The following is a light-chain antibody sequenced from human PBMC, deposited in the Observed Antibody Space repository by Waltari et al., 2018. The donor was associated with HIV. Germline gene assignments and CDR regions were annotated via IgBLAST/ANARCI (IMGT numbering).Light chain of an antibody. CDR1: QSVLYSSTNKNY. V-gene: IGKV4-1*01. CDR2: WAS. Sequence: DIVMTQSPDSLTVFLGERATINCKYSQSVLYSSTNKNYVAWYQQKAGQPPKLLIYWASTRESGVPDRFSASGSGTDFSLTISSLQAEDVAVYYCQQYYSTPYTFGQGTKLEIK. J-gene: IGKJ2*01. CDR3: QQYYSTPYT.